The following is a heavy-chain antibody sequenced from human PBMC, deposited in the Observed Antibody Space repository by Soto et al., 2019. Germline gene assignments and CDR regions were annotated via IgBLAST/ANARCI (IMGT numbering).Heavy chain of an antibody. Sequence: SETLSLTCAVSGGSISSEGYSWSWIREPPGKGLEWIGYIYHSGSTYYNPSLKSRVTISVDRSKNHFSLKLTSVTAADTAVYYCARGGYYDSTGYYFDYWGQGTLVTVSS. CDR2: IYHSGST. J-gene: IGHJ4*02. CDR1: GGSISSEGYS. CDR3: ARGGYYDSTGYYFDY. V-gene: IGHV4-30-2*01. D-gene: IGHD3-22*01.